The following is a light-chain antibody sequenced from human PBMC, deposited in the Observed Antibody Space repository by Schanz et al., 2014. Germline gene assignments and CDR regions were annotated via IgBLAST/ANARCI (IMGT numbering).Light chain of an antibody. J-gene: IGKJ2*01. CDR1: QSISGW. CDR2: DVS. V-gene: IGKV1-5*01. CDR3: QQHSTNPYT. Sequence: DIQMTQSPSTLSASIGDRVIITCRASQSISGWLAWYQQKPGQAPKLLIYDVSNLQSGVPSRFSGGGSGTEFTLTISSLQPDDFATYYCQQHSTNPYTFGLGTKLQIK.